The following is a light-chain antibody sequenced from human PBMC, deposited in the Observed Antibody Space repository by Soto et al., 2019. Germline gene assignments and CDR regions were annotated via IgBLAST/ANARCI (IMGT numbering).Light chain of an antibody. J-gene: IGKJ1*01. CDR1: QGIRNN. Sequence: DIQMTQSPSSLFASVGDRVTITCRASQGIRNNLGWYQQKAGKAPKRLIYGTSNLQYGAPSRFSGSGSGTEFTLTITSLQPEDFATYYCLQHDTYPRTFGQGTKVEIK. CDR2: GTS. V-gene: IGKV1-17*01. CDR3: LQHDTYPRT.